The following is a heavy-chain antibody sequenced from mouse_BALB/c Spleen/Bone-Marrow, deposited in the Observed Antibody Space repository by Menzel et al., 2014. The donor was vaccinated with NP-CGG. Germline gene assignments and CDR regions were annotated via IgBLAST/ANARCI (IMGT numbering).Heavy chain of an antibody. CDR1: GFTFTDYY. J-gene: IGHJ2*01. CDR3: ARDRGGLLHDY. V-gene: IGHV7-3*02. Sequence: EVHLVESGGGLVQPGGSLRLSCATSGFTFTDYYMSWVRQPPGKALEWLGFIRNKANGYTTEYSASVKGRFTISRDNSQSILYLQVNTLRAEDSATYYCARDRGGLLHDYWGQGTTLTVSS. CDR2: IRNKANGYTT. D-gene: IGHD1-1*01.